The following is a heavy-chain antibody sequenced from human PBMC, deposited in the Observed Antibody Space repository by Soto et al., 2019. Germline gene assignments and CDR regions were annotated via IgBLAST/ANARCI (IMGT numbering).Heavy chain of an antibody. Sequence: PSETLSLTCTVSGGSISSGGYYWSWIRQHPGKGLEWIGYIYYSGSTYYNPSLKSRVTISVDTSKNQFSLKLSSVTAADTAVYYCARDFPYSSPARYGMDVWGQGTTVTVS. D-gene: IGHD6-13*01. CDR2: IYYSGST. CDR3: ARDFPYSSPARYGMDV. J-gene: IGHJ6*02. CDR1: GGSISSGGYY. V-gene: IGHV4-31*03.